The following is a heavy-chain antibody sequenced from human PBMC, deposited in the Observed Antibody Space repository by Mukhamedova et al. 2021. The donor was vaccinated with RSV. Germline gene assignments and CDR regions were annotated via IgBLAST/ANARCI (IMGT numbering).Heavy chain of an antibody. V-gene: IGHV3-7*01. D-gene: IGHD1-26*01. CDR3: ARRGTGGGYWSY. J-gene: IGHJ4*02. CDR2: IKEDGSEK. Sequence: SGKGLEWVANIKEDGSEKYYVDSVKGRFTISRDNAKNSLSLQMDSLRVEDTAEYYCARRGTGGGYWSYLGQGTL.